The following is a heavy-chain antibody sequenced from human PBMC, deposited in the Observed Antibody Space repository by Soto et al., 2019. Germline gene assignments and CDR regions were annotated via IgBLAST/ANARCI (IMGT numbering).Heavy chain of an antibody. Sequence: QVQLVQSGAEVKKPGASVKVSCKASGYTFTSYDINWVRQATGQGLEWMGWMNPNSGNTGYAQKFQGRVTMTRNTSISTAYMELSSLRSEDTAVYYCARGEAYDFWSGYFYYYYMDVWGKGTTVTVSS. J-gene: IGHJ6*03. CDR2: MNPNSGNT. V-gene: IGHV1-8*01. CDR1: GYTFTSYD. CDR3: ARGEAYDFWSGYFYYYYMDV. D-gene: IGHD3-3*01.